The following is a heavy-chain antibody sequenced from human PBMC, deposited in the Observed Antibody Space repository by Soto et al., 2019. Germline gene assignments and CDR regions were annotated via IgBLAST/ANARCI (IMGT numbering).Heavy chain of an antibody. Sequence: PGGSLRLSCAASGFTFRNYGMNWVRQAPGKGLEWVSYIGIGSSTKYYADSVKGRFTISRDNAKNSLYLQMNSLRAEDTAVYYCAKDIVLVPAAERQKYYYYYYGMDVWGQGTTVTVSS. J-gene: IGHJ6*02. V-gene: IGHV3-48*01. D-gene: IGHD2-2*01. CDR3: AKDIVLVPAAERQKYYYYYYGMDV. CDR2: IGIGSSTK. CDR1: GFTFRNYG.